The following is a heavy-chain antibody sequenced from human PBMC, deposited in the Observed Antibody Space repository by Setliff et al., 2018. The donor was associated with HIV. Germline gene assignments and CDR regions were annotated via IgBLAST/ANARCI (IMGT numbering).Heavy chain of an antibody. D-gene: IGHD6-13*01. Sequence: GASVKVSCKASGYTFTSYYMHWVRQAPGQGLEWVGIINPSGGSTSYAQKFQGRVTMTRDTSTSTVYMELSSLRSEDTAVYYCARDLWYSSSWSRDYYGMDVWGQGTTVTVSS. CDR1: GYTFTSYY. CDR2: INPSGGST. CDR3: ARDLWYSSSWSRDYYGMDV. V-gene: IGHV1-46*01. J-gene: IGHJ6*02.